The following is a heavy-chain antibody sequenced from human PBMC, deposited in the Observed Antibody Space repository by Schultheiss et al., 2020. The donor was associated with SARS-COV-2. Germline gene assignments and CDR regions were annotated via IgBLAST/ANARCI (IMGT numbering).Heavy chain of an antibody. D-gene: IGHD3-16*01. CDR1: GGSISSSSYY. V-gene: IGHV4-39*01. J-gene: IGHJ4*02. CDR2: IYYSGST. CDR3: ASHQFYDYVWGSYYFDL. Sequence: SETLSLTCTVSGGSISSSSYYWGWIRQPPGKGLEWMGSIYYSGSTYYNPSLKSRVTISVDTSKKQFSLKLSSVSAADTAVYYCASHQFYDYVWGSYYFDLWGQGTLVTVSS.